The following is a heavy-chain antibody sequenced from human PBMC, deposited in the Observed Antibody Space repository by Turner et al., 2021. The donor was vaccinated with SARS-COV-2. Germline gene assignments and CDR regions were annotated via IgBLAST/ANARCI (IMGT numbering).Heavy chain of an antibody. D-gene: IGHD2-15*01. CDR2: ISSSSSTI. Sequence: EVQLVESGGGLVQPGGSLRLSCAASGFPFSSYTMNWVRQAPEKGLELVSYISSSSSTIYYADSVKGRFTISRDNAKNSLYLQMNSLRAEDTAVYYCARDLGGYFDYWGQGTLVTVSS. CDR1: GFPFSSYT. J-gene: IGHJ4*02. CDR3: ARDLGGYFDY. V-gene: IGHV3-48*01.